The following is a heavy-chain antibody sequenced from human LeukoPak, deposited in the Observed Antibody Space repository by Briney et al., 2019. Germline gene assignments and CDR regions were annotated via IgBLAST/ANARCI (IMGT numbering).Heavy chain of an antibody. Sequence: GGSLRLSWAASGFTFSSYWMSWVRQAPGKGLEWVANIKQDGSEKYYVDSVKGRFTISRDNAKNSLYLQMNSLRAEDTAVYYCARATPYYDFWSGYDYYYYYGMDVWGQGTTVTVSS. V-gene: IGHV3-7*01. J-gene: IGHJ6*02. D-gene: IGHD3-3*01. CDR3: ARATPYYDFWSGYDYYYYYGMDV. CDR1: GFTFSSYW. CDR2: IKQDGSEK.